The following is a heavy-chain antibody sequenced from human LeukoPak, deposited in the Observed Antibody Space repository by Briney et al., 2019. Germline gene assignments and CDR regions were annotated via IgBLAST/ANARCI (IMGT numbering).Heavy chain of an antibody. CDR2: IWYDGSNK. J-gene: IGHJ6*03. CDR1: GFTFSSYG. CDR3: AKDLNYYYMDV. Sequence: GGSLRLSCAASGFTFSSYGMHWVRQAPGKGLEWVAVIWYDGSNKYYADSVKGRFTISRDDSKNTLYLQMNSLRAEDTAVYYCAKDLNYYYMDVWGKGTTVTVSS. V-gene: IGHV3-33*06.